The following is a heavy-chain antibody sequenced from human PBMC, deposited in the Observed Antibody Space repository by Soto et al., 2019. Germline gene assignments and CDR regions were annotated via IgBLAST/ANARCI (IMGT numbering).Heavy chain of an antibody. CDR3: AREDGDSSGSDFDY. CDR2: ISAYNGNT. Sequence: ASVKVSCKASGYTFTSFGISWVRQAPGQGLEWMGWISAYNGNTNYAQKFQGRVTMTTDTSTSTAYMELRSLRSDDTAVYYCAREDGDSSGSDFDYWGQGTLVTVSS. D-gene: IGHD3-22*01. J-gene: IGHJ4*02. CDR1: GYTFTSFG. V-gene: IGHV1-18*01.